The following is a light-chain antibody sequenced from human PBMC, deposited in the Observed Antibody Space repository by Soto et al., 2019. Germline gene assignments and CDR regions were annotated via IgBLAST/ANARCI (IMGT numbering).Light chain of an antibody. CDR1: QSVSSN. J-gene: IGKJ1*01. V-gene: IGKV3-15*01. CDR2: GAS. Sequence: EIVMTQSPATLSVSPGERATLSCRASQSVSSNLAWYQQKPGQAPRLLIYGASTRATGIPARFSGSGSGTEFTLTISSLQSEDFGVYYCQQYNNWRTFGQGTRVDI. CDR3: QQYNNWRT.